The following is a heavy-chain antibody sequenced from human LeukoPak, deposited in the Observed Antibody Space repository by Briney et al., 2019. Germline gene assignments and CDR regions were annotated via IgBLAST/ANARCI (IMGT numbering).Heavy chain of an antibody. CDR2: IYHRGST. D-gene: IGHD2-21*02. CDR3: ARYRNCGSDCYDAFDI. Sequence: PSETLSLTCIVSGYTISSGYYWGWIRQPPGKGLEWIGGIYHRGSTYYNPFLKSRVTISVDTSKNQFSLKLNSVTAADTAVYYCARYRNCGSDCYDAFDIWGQGTMVTVSS. J-gene: IGHJ3*02. V-gene: IGHV4-38-2*02. CDR1: GYTISSGYY.